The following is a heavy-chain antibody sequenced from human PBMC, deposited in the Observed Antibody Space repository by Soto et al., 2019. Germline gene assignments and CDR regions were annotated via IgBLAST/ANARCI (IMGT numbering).Heavy chain of an antibody. CDR1: GFTFGSYE. CDR2: ISSSGSII. J-gene: IGHJ5*02. D-gene: IGHD3-22*01. V-gene: IGHV3-48*03. Sequence: LRLSCAASGFTFGSYEMNWVRQAPGKGLEWVSYISSSGSIIYYADSVKGRFTISRDNAKNSLYLQMNSLRAEDTAVYYCARGVLYYYDSSGYPHWLDPWGQGTLVTVSS. CDR3: ARGVLYYYDSSGYPHWLDP.